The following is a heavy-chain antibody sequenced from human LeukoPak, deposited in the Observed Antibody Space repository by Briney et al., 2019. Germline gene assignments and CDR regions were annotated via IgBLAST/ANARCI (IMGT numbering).Heavy chain of an antibody. D-gene: IGHD5-12*01. Sequence: SETLSLTCTVSGGSISRYYWSWIRQPAGKGLEWIGRIYTSGSTSYNPSLKSRVTISVDKSKNQFSLKLSSVTAADTAVYYCARDWDSGYDLVDWGQGTLVIGSS. V-gene: IGHV4-4*07. CDR1: GGSISRYY. CDR2: IYTSGST. J-gene: IGHJ4*02. CDR3: ARDWDSGYDLVD.